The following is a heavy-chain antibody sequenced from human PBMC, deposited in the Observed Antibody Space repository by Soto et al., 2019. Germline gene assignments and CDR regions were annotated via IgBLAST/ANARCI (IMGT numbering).Heavy chain of an antibody. CDR3: VRDQRGYYDSSGGFDY. Sequence: GGSLRLSXAASGFTFSSYGMHWVRQAPGKGLEWVAVIWYDGSNKHYADSGKGRFTISRDNSKNTLYLQMNSLGVEDTAVYYCVRDQRGYYDSSGGFDYWGQGTLVTVSS. V-gene: IGHV3-33*01. CDR2: IWYDGSNK. D-gene: IGHD3-22*01. CDR1: GFTFSSYG. J-gene: IGHJ4*02.